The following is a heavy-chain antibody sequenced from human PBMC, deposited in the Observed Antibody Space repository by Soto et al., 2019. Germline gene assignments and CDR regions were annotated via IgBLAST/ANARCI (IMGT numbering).Heavy chain of an antibody. Sequence: GGSLRLSCAASGVTCRVAWMNWVRQAPGKGQEWVGRIKSKTDGGTTDSAAPVKGRFAISRDDSKNMVYLQMNSLKTEDTALYYCHTDSYSTMIVIRFAYWGHGTLVTVSS. CDR3: HTDSYSTMIVIRFAY. D-gene: IGHD3-22*01. CDR2: IKSKTDGGTT. J-gene: IGHJ4*01. CDR1: GVTCRVAW. V-gene: IGHV3-15*07.